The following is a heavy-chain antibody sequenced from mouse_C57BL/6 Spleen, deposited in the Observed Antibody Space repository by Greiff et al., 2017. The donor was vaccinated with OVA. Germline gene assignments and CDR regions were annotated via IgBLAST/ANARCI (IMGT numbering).Heavy chain of an antibody. CDR3: ARRWDSYFDY. J-gene: IGHJ2*01. Sequence: VQLQQPGAELVKPGASVKLSCKASGYTFTSYWMQWVKQRPGQGLEWIGEIDPSDSYTNYNQKFKGKATLTVDTSSSTAYMQLSSLTSEDSAVYYCARRWDSYFDYWGQGTTLTVSS. CDR1: GYTFTSYW. D-gene: IGHD3-3*01. V-gene: IGHV1-50*01. CDR2: IDPSDSYT.